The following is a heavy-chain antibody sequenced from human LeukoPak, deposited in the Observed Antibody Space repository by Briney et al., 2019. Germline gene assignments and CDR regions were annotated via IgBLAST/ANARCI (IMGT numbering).Heavy chain of an antibody. CDR2: INSDGSST. CDR1: TLTLSTYC. J-gene: IGHJ3*02. V-gene: IGHV3-74*01. Sequence: AGSMRLACAAATLTLSTYCTHWDRHAPGKWLVWVSRINSDGSSTTYADSVKGRFTISRDNAKNTLYLQMNSLRAEDTAVYYCARERRRDGYTGAFDIWGQGTMVTVSS. D-gene: IGHD5-24*01. CDR3: ARERRRDGYTGAFDI.